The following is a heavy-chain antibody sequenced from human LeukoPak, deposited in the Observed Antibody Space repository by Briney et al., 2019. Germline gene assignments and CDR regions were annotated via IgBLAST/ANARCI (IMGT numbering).Heavy chain of an antibody. D-gene: IGHD2-15*01. J-gene: IGHJ4*02. CDR3: ARDCSGGSCYSKDTLDY. CDR1: GGSITSGDYF. CDR2: IYYSGST. Sequence: KSSQTLSLTCTVSGGSITSGDYFWSWIRQPPGKGLEWIGYIYYSGSTYYNPSLKSRVTISVDTSKNQFSLKLSSVTAADTAVYYCARDCSGGSCYSKDTLDYWGQGTLVTVSS. V-gene: IGHV4-30-4*01.